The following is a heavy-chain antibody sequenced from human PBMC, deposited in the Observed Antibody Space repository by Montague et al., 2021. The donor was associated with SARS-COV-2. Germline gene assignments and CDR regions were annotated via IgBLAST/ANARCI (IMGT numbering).Heavy chain of an antibody. Sequence: TLSLTCTVSGGSISSGGYYWSWIRQRPGKGLEWIGYIYYSGSTYYNPSLKSRVTISVDTSKNQFSLKLSSVTAADTAVYYCALNYFRVRSWYGMDVWGQGTTVTVSS. D-gene: IGHD3-10*01. V-gene: IGHV4-31*03. CDR2: IYYSGST. J-gene: IGHJ6*02. CDR1: GGSISSGGYY. CDR3: ALNYFRVRSWYGMDV.